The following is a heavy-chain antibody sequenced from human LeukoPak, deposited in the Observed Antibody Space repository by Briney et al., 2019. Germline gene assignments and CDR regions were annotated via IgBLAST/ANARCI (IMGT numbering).Heavy chain of an antibody. CDR3: ARGHSFYYDTSGYYLAY. V-gene: IGHV3-33*01. Sequence: PGGSLRLSCAASGFTFSSYGMHWVRQAPGKGLEWVAIIWYDGSNKYYADSVKGRFTISRDKSKSTLYLQMNRLRAEDTAVYYCARGHSFYYDTSGYYLAYWGQGTLVTVSS. CDR1: GFTFSSYG. CDR2: IWYDGSNK. J-gene: IGHJ4*02. D-gene: IGHD3-22*01.